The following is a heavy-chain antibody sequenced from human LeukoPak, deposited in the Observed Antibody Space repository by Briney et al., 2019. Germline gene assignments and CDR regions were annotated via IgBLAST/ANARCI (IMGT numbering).Heavy chain of an antibody. CDR1: GFTFSSYW. V-gene: IGHV3-74*01. CDR3: ARGGYYYSASDAFDI. J-gene: IGHJ3*02. D-gene: IGHD3-10*01. CDR2: INTEGSST. Sequence: GGSLRLSCAASGFTFSSYWMHWVRKAPGKGLVWVSRINTEGSSTSYADSVKGRFTISRDNAKNTLYLQMNSLRAEDTAVYYCARGGYYYSASDAFDIWGQGTMVTVSS.